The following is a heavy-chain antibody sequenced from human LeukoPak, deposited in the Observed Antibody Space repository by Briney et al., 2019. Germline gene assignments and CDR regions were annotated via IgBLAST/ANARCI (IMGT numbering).Heavy chain of an antibody. CDR1: GGSIGSSSYY. D-gene: IGHD3-10*01. CDR3: ARNAGDY. Sequence: SETLSLTCTVSGGSIGSSSYYWSWIRQPAGKGLEWIGHIYTSGSTYYNPSLKSRITMSVDTSKNQFSLKLNSVTAADTAFYYCARNAGDYWGQGTLVTVSS. V-gene: IGHV4-61*09. CDR2: IYTSGST. J-gene: IGHJ4*02.